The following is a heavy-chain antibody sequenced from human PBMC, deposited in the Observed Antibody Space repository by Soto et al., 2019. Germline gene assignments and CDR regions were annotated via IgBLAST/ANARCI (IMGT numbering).Heavy chain of an antibody. CDR3: ARDNVGYCSGGSCYATYYYYGMDV. J-gene: IGHJ6*02. Sequence: QVQLVQSGAEVKKPGSSVKVSCKASGGTFSSYTISWVRQAPGQGLEWMGRIIPILGIANYAQKFQGRVTITADKYTSTADMELSSLRSEDTAVYYCARDNVGYCSGGSCYATYYYYGMDVWGQGTTVTVSS. CDR1: GGTFSSYT. V-gene: IGHV1-69*08. CDR2: IIPILGIA. D-gene: IGHD2-15*01.